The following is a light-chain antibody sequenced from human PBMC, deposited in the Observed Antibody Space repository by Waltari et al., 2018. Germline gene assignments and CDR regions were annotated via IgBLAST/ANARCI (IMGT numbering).Light chain of an antibody. V-gene: IGLV3-21*04. CDR3: HVWHPHVDPGV. CDR2: YDR. J-gene: IGLJ1*01. CDR1: NFGPSS. Sequence: SYVVTQPPSVSVAPGETATITCGGANFGPSSLPWYQQKAGQAPVLVIFYDRDRPSGIPDRFSGSNSGNTATLTISRVEAGDEARYYCHVWHPHVDPGVFGTGTEVTVL.